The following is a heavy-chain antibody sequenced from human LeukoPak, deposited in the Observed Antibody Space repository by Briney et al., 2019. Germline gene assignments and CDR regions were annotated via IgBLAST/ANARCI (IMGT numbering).Heavy chain of an antibody. Sequence: AASVTVSCKASGYTFTGYYMHWVRQAPGQGLEWMGWINPNSGGTNYAQKFQGRVTMTRDTSISTAYMELSRLRSDDTAVYYCTRVGIQLWSPTPSAFDYWGQGTLVTVSS. V-gene: IGHV1-2*02. J-gene: IGHJ4*02. D-gene: IGHD5-18*01. CDR3: TRVGIQLWSPTPSAFDY. CDR1: GYTFTGYY. CDR2: INPNSGGT.